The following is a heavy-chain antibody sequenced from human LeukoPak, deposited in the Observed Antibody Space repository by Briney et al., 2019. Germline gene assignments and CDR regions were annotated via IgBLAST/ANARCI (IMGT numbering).Heavy chain of an antibody. V-gene: IGHV3-20*01. D-gene: IGHD3-22*01. Sequence: GGSLRLSCAASGFTFDDYGMSWVRQAPGKGLEWVSGISWNGGSTGYAASVKGRFTISGDNAENPLYLQMNTLTAEHTALYHCERDGTYYYDSSGYSFFDYWGQGTLVTVSS. CDR1: GFTFDDYG. CDR2: ISWNGGST. CDR3: ERDGTYYYDSSGYSFFDY. J-gene: IGHJ4*02.